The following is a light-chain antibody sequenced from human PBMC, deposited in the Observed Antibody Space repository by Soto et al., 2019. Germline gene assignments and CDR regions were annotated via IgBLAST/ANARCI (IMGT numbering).Light chain of an antibody. J-gene: IGKJ4*01. CDR3: QQYNNWPPLT. V-gene: IGKV3-15*01. CDR2: GAS. Sequence: EIVMTQSPATQSVSPGERATLSGRASQSVSSNLAWYQQKPGQAPRLLIYGASTRATGIPARFSGSGSGTEFTLTISSLQSEDFAVYYCQQYNNWPPLTFGGGTKVQIK. CDR1: QSVSSN.